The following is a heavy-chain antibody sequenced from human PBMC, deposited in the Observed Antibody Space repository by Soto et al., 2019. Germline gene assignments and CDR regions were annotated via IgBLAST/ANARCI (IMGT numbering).Heavy chain of an antibody. D-gene: IGHD4-17*01. V-gene: IGHV3-53*04. CDR2: IYSGGST. Sequence: EVQLVESGGGLVQPGGSLRLSCAASGFTVSGNYMSWVRQAPGKGLEWVSVIYSGGSTYYADSVKGRFTISRHNSLNTLYLQMNSLRTDDTAVYYCAKGGGSVPTDYWGQGTLVTVSS. J-gene: IGHJ4*02. CDR1: GFTVSGNY. CDR3: AKGGGSVPTDY.